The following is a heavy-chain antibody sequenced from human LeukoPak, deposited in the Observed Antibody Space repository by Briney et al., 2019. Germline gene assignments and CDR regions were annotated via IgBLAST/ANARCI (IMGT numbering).Heavy chain of an antibody. Sequence: GGSLRLSCAASRFTFSNYNMHWVRQAPGKGLQWISYITGSSSTVYYADSVKGRFTISRDNAKSSLYLQMSSLRAEDTAVYYCAREPTYTNSWYTTCDYWGQGTLVTVSS. CDR1: RFTFSNYN. V-gene: IGHV3-48*01. D-gene: IGHD6-19*01. J-gene: IGHJ4*02. CDR2: ITGSSSTV. CDR3: AREPTYTNSWYTTCDY.